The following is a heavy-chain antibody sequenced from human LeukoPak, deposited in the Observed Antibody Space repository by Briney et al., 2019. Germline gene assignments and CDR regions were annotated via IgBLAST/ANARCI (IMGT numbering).Heavy chain of an antibody. CDR2: ISGSGGST. J-gene: IGHJ4*02. CDR3: AKVGYSSGWYNY. D-gene: IGHD6-19*01. CDR1: GFTFSSYA. V-gene: IGHV3-23*01. Sequence: PGGSLRLSCAASGFTFSSYAMSWVRQAPGKGLEWVSAISGSGGSTYYADSVKGRFTISRDNSKNTLYLQMNSLGAEDTAVYYCAKVGYSSGWYNYWGQGTLVTVSS.